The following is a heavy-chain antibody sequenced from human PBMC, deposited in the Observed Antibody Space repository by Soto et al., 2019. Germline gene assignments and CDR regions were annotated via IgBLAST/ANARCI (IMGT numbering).Heavy chain of an antibody. J-gene: IGHJ6*02. CDR1: GFDASVNF. CDR3: VRENYYYGMDV. CDR2: INNAYNT. V-gene: IGHV3-66*01. Sequence: GGSLRLSCAASGFDASVNFMTWVHQAPGKGLERVSSINNAYNTFYPDSERGRFTISRDNSKNTVYLQVSNLGDEDTAMYYSVRENYYYGMDVWGQGTAVTVSS.